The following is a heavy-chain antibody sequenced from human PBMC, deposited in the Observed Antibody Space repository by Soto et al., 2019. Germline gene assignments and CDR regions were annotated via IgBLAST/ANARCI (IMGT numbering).Heavy chain of an antibody. CDR2: IWYDGSNK. V-gene: IGHV3-33*01. CDR3: ARASWLPAGPFDY. D-gene: IGHD6-19*01. Sequence: QVQLVESGGGVVQPGRSLRLSCAASGFTFSSYGMHWVRQAPGKGLEWVAVIWYDGSNKYYADSVKGRFTISRDNSKNTLYLQMNSLRAEDTAVYYCARASWLPAGPFDYWGQGTLVTVSS. CDR1: GFTFSSYG. J-gene: IGHJ4*02.